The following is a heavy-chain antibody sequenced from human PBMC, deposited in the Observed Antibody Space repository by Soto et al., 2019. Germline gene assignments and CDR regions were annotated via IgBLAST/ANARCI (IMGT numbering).Heavy chain of an antibody. CDR2: IYHSGST. D-gene: IGHD4-17*01. CDR3: ARQTTVFAPACFDN. CDR1: GGSTSSGGYS. Sequence: SETLSLTCAVSGGSTSSGGYSWSWIRQPPGKGLEWIGYIYHSGSTYYNPSLKSRVTISVDRSKNQFSLKLGSVTAADTAVYYCARQTTVFAPACFDNWGQGTLVTVSS. V-gene: IGHV4-30-2*01. J-gene: IGHJ4*02.